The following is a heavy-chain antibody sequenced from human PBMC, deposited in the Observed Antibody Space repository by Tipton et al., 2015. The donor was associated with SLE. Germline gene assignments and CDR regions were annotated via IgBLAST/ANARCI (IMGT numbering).Heavy chain of an antibody. CDR2: ISYDGSNK. Sequence: SLRLSCAASGFTFSSYAMHWVRQAPGKGLEWVAVISYDGSNKYSADSVKGRFTISRDNAKNSLFLQMNSLRAEDTAMYYCARHALHGLDVWGQGTKVTVSS. CDR1: GFTFSSYA. J-gene: IGHJ3*01. V-gene: IGHV3-30-3*01. D-gene: IGHD2-8*01. CDR3: ARHALHGLDV.